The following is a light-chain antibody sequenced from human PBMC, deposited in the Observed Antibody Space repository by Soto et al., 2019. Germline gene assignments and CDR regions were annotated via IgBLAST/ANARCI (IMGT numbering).Light chain of an antibody. CDR3: QQSYSTPIT. Sequence: DIQMTQSPSSLTASVGDRVTITCRASQSISSYLNWYQQKPGKAPKLLIYAASSLQSGVPSRFSGSGSGTDFTLTISSLQPEDFATYYCQQSYSTPITFGQGTRLGI. V-gene: IGKV1-39*01. CDR1: QSISSY. J-gene: IGKJ5*01. CDR2: AAS.